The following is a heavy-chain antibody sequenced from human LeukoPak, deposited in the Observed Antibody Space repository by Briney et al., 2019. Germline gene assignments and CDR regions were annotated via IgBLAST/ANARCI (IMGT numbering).Heavy chain of an antibody. CDR3: ARERGIRDAFDF. V-gene: IGHV1-3*03. J-gene: IGHJ3*01. Sequence: AAVKVSCKASGYTFTSYTIHRVRQAPGQSLGWMGWINVGRGDSKCSQEFQGRVSLTRDTSATTAYLEVSSLRPEDMAVYYCARERGIRDAFDFWGQGTMVTVSS. CDR2: INVGRGDS. D-gene: IGHD1-14*01. CDR1: GYTFTSYT.